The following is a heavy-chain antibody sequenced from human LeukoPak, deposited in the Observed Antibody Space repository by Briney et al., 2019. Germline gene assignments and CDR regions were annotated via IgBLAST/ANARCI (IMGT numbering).Heavy chain of an antibody. CDR3: ARGPPRGKYYYMDV. J-gene: IGHJ6*03. Sequence: PGGSLRLSCAASGFTFSSYAMSWVRHPTGQGLEWVSTIGTASDTYYPGSVEGRFTLSRDNAKNSLYLQMNSLTAGDTAVYYCARGPPRGKYYYMDVWGKGTTVTVSS. V-gene: IGHV3-13*01. CDR1: GFTFSSYA. D-gene: IGHD1-1*01. CDR2: IGTASDT.